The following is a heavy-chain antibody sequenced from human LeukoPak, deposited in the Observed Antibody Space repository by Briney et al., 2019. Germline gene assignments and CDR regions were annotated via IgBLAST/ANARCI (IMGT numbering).Heavy chain of an antibody. D-gene: IGHD6-13*01. V-gene: IGHV1-8*01. Sequence: ASVKVSCKASGYTFTSYDINWVRQATGQGLEWMGWMNPNSGNTGYAQKFQGRVTMTRNTSISTAYMELSSLRSEDTAVYYCARGGSSSWPLGYWGQGTLVTVSS. CDR3: ARGGSSSWPLGY. J-gene: IGHJ4*02. CDR1: GYTFTSYD. CDR2: MNPNSGNT.